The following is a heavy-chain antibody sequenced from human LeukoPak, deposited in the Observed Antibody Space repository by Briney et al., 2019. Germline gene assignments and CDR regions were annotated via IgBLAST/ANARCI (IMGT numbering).Heavy chain of an antibody. Sequence: GESLKISCKGSGYRFTSYWIGWVRPMSGKGLEWMGIIYPGDSDTRYSPSLQGQVTISADKSISTAYLQWSSLKASDTAMYYCARLHFSGWSYFDYWGQGTLVTVSS. D-gene: IGHD6-19*01. CDR3: ARLHFSGWSYFDY. V-gene: IGHV5-51*01. CDR2: IYPGDSDT. CDR1: GYRFTSYW. J-gene: IGHJ4*02.